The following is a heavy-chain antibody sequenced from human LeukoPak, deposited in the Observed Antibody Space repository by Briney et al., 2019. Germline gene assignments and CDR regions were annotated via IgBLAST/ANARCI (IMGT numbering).Heavy chain of an antibody. J-gene: IGHJ4*02. Sequence: GGSLRLSCAASGFTFSSYAMTWVRLAPDKGLEWVSAISGSDGSTYYADSVKGRFTISRDDSQNTLYLQMNSLSAEDTAVYYCAKVETSGGANCYALDYWGQGTLVTVSS. CDR1: GFTFSSYA. CDR3: AKVETSGGANCYALDY. D-gene: IGHD2-2*01. CDR2: ISGSDGST. V-gene: IGHV3-23*01.